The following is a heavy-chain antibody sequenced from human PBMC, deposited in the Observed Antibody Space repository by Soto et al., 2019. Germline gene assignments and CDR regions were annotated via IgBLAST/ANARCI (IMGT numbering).Heavy chain of an antibody. CDR2: IIPLFGTA. CDR1: GGTLSSYT. CDR3: AREGFSGSYFPN. D-gene: IGHD1-26*01. V-gene: IGHV1-69*01. J-gene: IGHJ1*01. Sequence: QVQLVQSGAEVKKPGSSVKISCKASGGTLSSYTFRWVRQAPGQDLEWMGGIIPLFGTADYAQGFQDRLTITADQSTSTGYMELSSLRSEDTAVYYGAREGFSGSYFPNWGQGTLVTVSS.